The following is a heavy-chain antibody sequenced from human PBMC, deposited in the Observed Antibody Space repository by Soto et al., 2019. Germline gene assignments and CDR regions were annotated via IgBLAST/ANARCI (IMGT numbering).Heavy chain of an antibody. Sequence: EVQLLESGGGLVQPGGSLRLSCAASGFTFSSYAMSWVRQAPEKGLEWVSAISGSGGSTYYADSVKGRFTISRDNSKNTLYLKMNSLRAEDTAVYYCAKDITIFGVPPPNDWFDPWGQGTLVTVSS. CDR3: AKDITIFGVPPPNDWFDP. J-gene: IGHJ5*02. V-gene: IGHV3-23*01. CDR2: ISGSGGST. D-gene: IGHD3-3*01. CDR1: GFTFSSYA.